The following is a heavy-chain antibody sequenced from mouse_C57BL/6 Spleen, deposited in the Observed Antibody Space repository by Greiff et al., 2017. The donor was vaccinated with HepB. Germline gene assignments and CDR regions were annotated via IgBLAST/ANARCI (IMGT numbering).Heavy chain of an antibody. CDR2: IYPRSGNT. J-gene: IGHJ1*03. D-gene: IGHD2-3*01. V-gene: IGHV1-81*01. CDR3: ARWWLLRYFDV. CDR1: GYTFTSYG. Sequence: QVQLQQSGAELARPGASVKLSCKASGYTFTSYGISWVKQRTGQGLEWIGEIYPRSGNTYYNEKFKGKATLTADKSYSTAYMELRSLTSEDSAVYFCARWWLLRYFDVWGTGTTVTVSS.